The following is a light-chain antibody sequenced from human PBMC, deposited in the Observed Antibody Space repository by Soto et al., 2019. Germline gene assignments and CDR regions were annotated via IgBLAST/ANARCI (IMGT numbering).Light chain of an antibody. V-gene: IGLV1-44*01. CDR1: SSSIGSNT. CDR2: SSN. CDR3: AAWDDSLNGYV. J-gene: IGLJ1*01. Sequence: QSALTQPPSASGTPGQRVTISCSGSSSSIGSNTVTWYHQLPGTAPKLLIHSSNQRPSGVLDRFSGSKSGTSASLAISGLQSEDESDYYCAAWDDSLNGYVFGSGTKVTV.